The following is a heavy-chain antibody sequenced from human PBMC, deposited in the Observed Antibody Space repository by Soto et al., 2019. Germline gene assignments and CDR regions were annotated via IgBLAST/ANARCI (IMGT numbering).Heavy chain of an antibody. D-gene: IGHD3-10*01. CDR3: ARDRGWLQSGWFDP. CDR1: GYTFTSYG. V-gene: IGHV1-18*01. CDR2: ISAYNGNT. Sequence: ASVKVSCKASGYTFTSYGISWVRQAPGQGLEWMGWISAYNGNTNYAQKLQGRVAMTTDTSTSTAYMELRSLRSDDTAVYYCARDRGWLQSGWFDPWGQGTLVTVSS. J-gene: IGHJ5*02.